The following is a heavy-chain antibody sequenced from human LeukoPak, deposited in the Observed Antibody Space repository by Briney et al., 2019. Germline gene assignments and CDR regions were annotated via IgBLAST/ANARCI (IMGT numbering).Heavy chain of an antibody. J-gene: IGHJ4*02. V-gene: IGHV3-23*01. CDR3: AARPLMPPRFDY. D-gene: IGHD2-2*01. Sequence: GGSLRLSCAGSGFTFSSYPMSWVRQAPGKGLEWVSAISNGGGTTYYADSVKGRFTISRDNSKSTLYLQMNSLRAADTAIYYCAARPLMPPRFDYWGQGTLVTVSS. CDR1: GFTFSSYP. CDR2: ISNGGGTT.